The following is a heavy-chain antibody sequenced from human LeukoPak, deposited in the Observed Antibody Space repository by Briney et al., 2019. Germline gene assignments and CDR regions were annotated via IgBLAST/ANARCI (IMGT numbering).Heavy chain of an antibody. CDR2: IYTSGST. CDR3: ARHFVVGATTDWFDP. CDR1: GGSISSYY. D-gene: IGHD1-26*01. Sequence: SETLPLTCTVSGGSISSYYWSWIRQPPGEGLEWIGYIYTSGSTNYNPSLKSRVTISVDTSKNQFSLKLSSVTAADTAVYYCARHFVVGATTDWFDPWGQGTLVTVSS. V-gene: IGHV4-4*09. J-gene: IGHJ5*02.